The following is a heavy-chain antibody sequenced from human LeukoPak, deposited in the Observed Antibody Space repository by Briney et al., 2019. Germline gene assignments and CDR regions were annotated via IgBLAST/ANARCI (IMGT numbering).Heavy chain of an antibody. J-gene: IGHJ4*02. D-gene: IGHD6-13*01. CDR2: ISGSGGST. Sequence: GGSLRLSCAASGFTFSSYAMSWVRQAPGKGLEWVSAISGSGGSTYYADSVKGRFTISRDNSKNTLYLQMNSLRAEDTAVYYCAKDGRGSSSWYRKFVVYWGQGTLVTVSS. CDR1: GFTFSSYA. V-gene: IGHV3-23*01. CDR3: AKDGRGSSSWYRKFVVY.